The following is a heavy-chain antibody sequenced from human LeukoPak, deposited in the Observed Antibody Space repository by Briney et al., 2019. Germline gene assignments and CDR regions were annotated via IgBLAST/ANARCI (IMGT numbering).Heavy chain of an antibody. CDR1: GFTFSSSA. CDR2: ISGSDSST. Sequence: GGSLRLSCAASGFTFSSSAMSWVRQAPGKGLEWVSTISGSDSSTHYADSVKGRFTISRDNSKNTLYLQMNSLRAEDTAVYYCAKDLAKITMVRGVKPLFDYWGQGTLVTVSS. CDR3: AKDLAKITMVRGVKPLFDY. D-gene: IGHD3-10*01. V-gene: IGHV3-23*01. J-gene: IGHJ4*02.